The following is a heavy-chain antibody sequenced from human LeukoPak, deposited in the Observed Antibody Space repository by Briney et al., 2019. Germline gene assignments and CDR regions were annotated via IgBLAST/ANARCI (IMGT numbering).Heavy chain of an antibody. J-gene: IGHJ3*02. CDR3: ARFLQSYSSSSPAFDI. CDR2: IYPGDSDT. Sequence: GESLKISCKGSGYSFTSYWIGWVRQMPGKGLEWMGIIYPGDSDTRYSPSFQGQVTISADKSISTAYLQWSSLKASDTAMYYCARFLQSYSSSSPAFDIWGQGTMVTVSS. D-gene: IGHD6-6*01. CDR1: GYSFTSYW. V-gene: IGHV5-51*01.